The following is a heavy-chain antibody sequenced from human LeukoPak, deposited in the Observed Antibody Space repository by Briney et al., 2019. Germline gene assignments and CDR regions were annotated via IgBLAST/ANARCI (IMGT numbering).Heavy chain of an antibody. CDR2: IYYSGCT. CDR1: GGSISSSSYY. Sequence: PSETLSLTCTVSGGSISSSSYYWGWIRQPPGKGLEWIGSIYYSGCTYYNPSLKSRVTISVDTSKNQFSLKLSSVTAADTAVYYCAREGSQNTIFGVVNWGQGTLVTVSS. D-gene: IGHD3-3*01. V-gene: IGHV4-39*07. CDR3: AREGSQNTIFGVVN. J-gene: IGHJ4*02.